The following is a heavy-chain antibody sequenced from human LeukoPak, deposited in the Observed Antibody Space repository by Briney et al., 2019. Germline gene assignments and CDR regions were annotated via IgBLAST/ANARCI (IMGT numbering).Heavy chain of an antibody. CDR1: GYTFTSYG. D-gene: IGHD3-9*01. CDR2: ISGYNGNT. CDR3: TREATGYSWFDP. J-gene: IGHJ5*02. Sequence: ASVKVSCKASGYTFTSYGISWVRQAPGQRLEWMGWISGYNGNTNYAQKFQGRVTMTTDTSTNTAYMELRSLRSDDTAVYYCTREATGYSWFDPWGQGTLVTVSS. V-gene: IGHV1-18*01.